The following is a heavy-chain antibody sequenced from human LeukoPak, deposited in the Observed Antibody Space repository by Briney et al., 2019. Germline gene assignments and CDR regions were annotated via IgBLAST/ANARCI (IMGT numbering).Heavy chain of an antibody. Sequence: KVSCKASGYTFTSYGISWVRQAPGQGLEWMGWISAYNGNTNYAQKLQGRATTTTDTSTSTAYMELRSLRSDDTAVYYCARDPGVVPAAKGYYYYYGMDVWGQGTTVTVSS. J-gene: IGHJ6*02. D-gene: IGHD2-2*01. CDR2: ISAYNGNT. CDR3: ARDPGVVPAAKGYYYYYGMDV. V-gene: IGHV1-18*01. CDR1: GYTFTSYG.